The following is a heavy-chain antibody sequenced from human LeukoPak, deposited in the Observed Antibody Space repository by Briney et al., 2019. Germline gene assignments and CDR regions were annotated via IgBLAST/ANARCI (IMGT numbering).Heavy chain of an antibody. V-gene: IGHV4-34*01. Sequence: SETLSLTCAVYGGSFSGYYWSWIRQPPGKGLEWIGEINHSGSTNYNPSLKSRVTISVDTCKNQFSLKLSSVTAADTAVYYCARGGVVAGYSNWFDPWGQGTLVTVSS. CDR3: ARGGVVAGYSNWFDP. CDR1: GGSFSGYY. J-gene: IGHJ5*02. CDR2: INHSGST. D-gene: IGHD4-11*01.